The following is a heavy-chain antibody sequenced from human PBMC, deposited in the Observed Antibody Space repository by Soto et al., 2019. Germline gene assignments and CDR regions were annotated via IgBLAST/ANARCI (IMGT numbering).Heavy chain of an antibody. CDR1: CYRFTSYW. Sequence: VESVMISCNVSCYRFTSYWIVWVLQMNGKGLEWMGIIHPGDSDTRYSPSFQGQVTISADKSISTAYLQWRSLKASDAAMYYCARSLPIFDYSYHYGMDVWGQGTTVTVSS. J-gene: IGHJ6*01. CDR3: ARSLPIFDYSYHYGMDV. D-gene: IGHD3-9*01. V-gene: IGHV5-51*01. CDR2: IHPGDSDT.